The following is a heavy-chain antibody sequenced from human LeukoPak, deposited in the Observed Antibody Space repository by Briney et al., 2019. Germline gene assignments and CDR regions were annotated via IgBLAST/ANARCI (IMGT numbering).Heavy chain of an antibody. J-gene: IGHJ4*02. Sequence: GESLKTSCKGSGYSFTSYWIGWVRQMPGKGLEWMGIIYPGDSDTRYSLSFQGQVTISADKSISTAYLQWSSLKASDTAMYYCARHREYSYSDYWGQGTLVTVSS. D-gene: IGHD5-18*01. V-gene: IGHV5-51*01. CDR1: GYSFTSYW. CDR2: IYPGDSDT. CDR3: ARHREYSYSDY.